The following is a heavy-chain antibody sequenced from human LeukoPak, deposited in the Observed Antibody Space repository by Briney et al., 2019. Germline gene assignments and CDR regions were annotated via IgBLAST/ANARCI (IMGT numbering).Heavy chain of an antibody. Sequence: SETLSLTCTVSGGSISSSIYYWGWIRQPPGKGLEWIGNIYHSGNTYYNPSLKSRVTISVDTSKNQFSLKLSPVTAADTAVYYCARLGSWFDPWGQGTLVTVSS. J-gene: IGHJ5*02. CDR2: IYHSGNT. V-gene: IGHV4-39*01. CDR1: GGSISSSIYY. CDR3: ARLGSWFDP. D-gene: IGHD2-2*03.